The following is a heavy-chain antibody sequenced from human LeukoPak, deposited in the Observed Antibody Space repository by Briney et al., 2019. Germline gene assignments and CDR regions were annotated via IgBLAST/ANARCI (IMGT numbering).Heavy chain of an antibody. CDR2: IYYSGST. J-gene: IGHJ4*02. CDR3: ARGGIVVVPAAIFFGFDY. V-gene: IGHV4-31*03. Sequence: SQTLSLTCTVSGCSISSGGYYWSWIRQHPGKGLEWIGYIYYSGSTYDNPSLKRRVTISVDTSKKQFSLKLSSMTAADTAVYCCARGGIVVVPAAIFFGFDYWGQGTLVTVCS. D-gene: IGHD2-2*01. CDR1: GCSISSGGYY.